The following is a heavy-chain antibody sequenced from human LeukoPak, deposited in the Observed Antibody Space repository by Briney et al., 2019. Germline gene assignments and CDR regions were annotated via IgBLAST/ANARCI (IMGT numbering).Heavy chain of an antibody. CDR2: ISSSGSTI. CDR3: AREGLLLWFGELLYGDAFDI. CDR1: GFTFSSYE. Sequence: PGGSLRLSCAASGFTFSSYEMNWVRQAPGKGLEWVSYISSSGSTIYYADSVKGRFTISRDNAKNSLYLQMNSLRAEDTAVYYCAREGLLLWFGELLYGDAFDIWGQGTMVTVSS. D-gene: IGHD3-10*01. V-gene: IGHV3-48*03. J-gene: IGHJ3*02.